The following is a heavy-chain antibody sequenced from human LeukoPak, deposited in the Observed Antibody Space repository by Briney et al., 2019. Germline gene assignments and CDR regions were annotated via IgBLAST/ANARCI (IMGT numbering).Heavy chain of an antibody. CDR3: ARDYDFWSGYSY. D-gene: IGHD3-3*01. V-gene: IGHV3-7*01. CDR1: GFTFNKYW. CDR2: IKQEGSEK. J-gene: IGHJ4*02. Sequence: GGSLRLSCAASGFTFNKYWMSWVRQAPGKGLEWVANIKQEGSEKYYVDSVTGRFTISRDNAKNSLYLQMHSLRAEDTAVYYCARDYDFWSGYSYWGQGTLVTVSS.